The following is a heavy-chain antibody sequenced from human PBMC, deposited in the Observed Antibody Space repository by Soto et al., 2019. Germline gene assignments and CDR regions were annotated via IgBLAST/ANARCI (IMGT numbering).Heavy chain of an antibody. V-gene: IGHV1-69*13. J-gene: IGHJ3*02. Sequence: GASVKVSFKASGGTFSSYAISWVRQAPGQGLEWMGGTIPIFGTANYAQKFQGRVTITADESTSTAYMELSSLRSEDTAVYYCARDMKTPDAFDIWGQGTMVTVSS. CDR1: GGTFSSYA. CDR2: TIPIFGTA. CDR3: ARDMKTPDAFDI. D-gene: IGHD3-16*01.